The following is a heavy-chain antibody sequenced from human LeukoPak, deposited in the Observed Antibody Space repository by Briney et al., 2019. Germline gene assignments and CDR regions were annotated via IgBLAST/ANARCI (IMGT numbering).Heavy chain of an antibody. Sequence: SETLSLTCTVSGGSISSGDYYWSWIRQPPGKGLEWIGYIYYSGSTYYNPSLKSRVTISVDRSKNQFSLKLSSVTAADTAVYYCAREVGVENDYADYWGQGTLVTVSS. J-gene: IGHJ4*02. CDR3: AREVGVENDYADY. D-gene: IGHD2-15*01. CDR2: IYYSGST. CDR1: GGSISSGDYY. V-gene: IGHV4-30-4*08.